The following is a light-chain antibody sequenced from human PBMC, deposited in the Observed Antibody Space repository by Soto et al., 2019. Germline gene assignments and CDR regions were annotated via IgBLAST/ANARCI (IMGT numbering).Light chain of an antibody. CDR1: SSDVGDYNY. J-gene: IGLJ1*01. Sequence: QSALTQPASVSGSPGQSITISCTGTSSDVGDYNYVSWYQRHPGKAPKLVIYEVSNRPSGVSNRFSGSKSGNTASLTISGLQAEDEADYFCSSYTGSSAPYVFGGGTKLTVL. V-gene: IGLV2-14*01. CDR2: EVS. CDR3: SSYTGSSAPYV.